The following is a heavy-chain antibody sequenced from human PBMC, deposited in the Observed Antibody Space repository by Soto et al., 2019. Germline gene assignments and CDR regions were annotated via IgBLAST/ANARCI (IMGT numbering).Heavy chain of an antibody. J-gene: IGHJ4*02. CDR2: MNPNSGNT. D-gene: IGHD1-1*01. CDR1: GYTFTSYD. V-gene: IGHV1-8*01. Sequence: QVQLVQSGAEVKKPGASVKVSCKASGYTFTSYDINWVRQATGQGLEWMGWMNPNSGNTGYAQKFQGRVTTTRNTSISTAYRERSSLRSEDTAVYYCARGWRGCGGVDYWGQGTLVTVSS. CDR3: ARGWRGCGGVDY.